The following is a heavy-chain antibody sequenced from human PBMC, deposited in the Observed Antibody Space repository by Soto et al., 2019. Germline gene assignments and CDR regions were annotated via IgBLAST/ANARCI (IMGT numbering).Heavy chain of an antibody. V-gene: IGHV3-13*01. CDR2: IGTAGDT. J-gene: IGHJ6*02. Sequence: EVQLVESGGGLVQPGGSLSLSCAASGFPFISYDLHWARQVTGKGLEWVPAIGTAGDTYYPGSVKGRFTISREKAKNSLYLQMNSLRAGDTAVYYCARGGPGSGSYSGYYYYGMDVWGQGTTVTVSS. CDR3: ARGGPGSGSYSGYYYYGMDV. CDR1: GFPFISYD. D-gene: IGHD3-10*01.